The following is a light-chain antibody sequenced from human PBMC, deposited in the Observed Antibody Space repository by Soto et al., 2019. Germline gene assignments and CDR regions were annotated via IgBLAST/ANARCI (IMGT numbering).Light chain of an antibody. J-gene: IGKJ1*01. CDR3: QQYGSSLWT. V-gene: IGKV3-20*01. Sequence: EIVLTQSPDTLSLSPGERATLSCRASQSVSSSYLAWYQQKPGQAPRLLIYGASSRATGIPDRFSGSGSGTDFTLTISRLEPEDFAVYYCQQYGSSLWTFGHGTKVDIK. CDR1: QSVSSSY. CDR2: GAS.